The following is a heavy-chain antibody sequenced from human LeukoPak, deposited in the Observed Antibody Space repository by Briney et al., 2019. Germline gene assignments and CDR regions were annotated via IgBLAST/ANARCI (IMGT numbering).Heavy chain of an antibody. CDR1: GFTFRSHW. D-gene: IGHD2-2*01. CDR2: IKEDGSET. Sequence: GGSLRLSCAASGFTFRSHWMTWVRQAPGKGLEWVASIKEDGSETYYVDSVKGRFTISRDNARNSLSLQMNSLRAEDTAVYYCARQGLGYCSSTSCSSYYYYYYMGVWGKGTTVTISS. J-gene: IGHJ6*03. CDR3: ARQGLGYCSSTSCSSYYYYYYMGV. V-gene: IGHV3-7*01.